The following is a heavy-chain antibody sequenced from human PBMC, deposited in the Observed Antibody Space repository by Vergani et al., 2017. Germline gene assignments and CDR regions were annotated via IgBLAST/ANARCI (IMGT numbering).Heavy chain of an antibody. Sequence: QVQLVQSGAEVKKPGSSVKVSCKASGGTFSSYAISWVRQAPGQGLEWMGRIIPILGTANYAQKFQGRVTMTEDTSTDTAYMELSSLRSEDTAVYYCATARGYSSSWFDYWGQGTLVTVSS. CDR3: ATARGYSSSWFDY. J-gene: IGHJ4*02. D-gene: IGHD6-13*01. CDR2: IIPILGTA. V-gene: IGHV1-69*04. CDR1: GGTFSSYA.